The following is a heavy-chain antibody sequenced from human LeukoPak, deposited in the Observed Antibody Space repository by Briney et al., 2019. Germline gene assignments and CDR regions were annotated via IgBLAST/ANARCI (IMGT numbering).Heavy chain of an antibody. CDR1: GYTFTSYG. CDR2: IIPIFGTA. J-gene: IGHJ4*02. CDR3: ARARAVAGNGDFDY. Sequence: SVKVSCKASGYTFTSYGISWVRQAPGQGLEWMGGIIPIFGTANYAQKFQGRVRITTDESTSTAYMELSSLRSEDTAVYYCARARAVAGNGDFDYWGQGTLVTVSS. D-gene: IGHD6-19*01. V-gene: IGHV1-69*05.